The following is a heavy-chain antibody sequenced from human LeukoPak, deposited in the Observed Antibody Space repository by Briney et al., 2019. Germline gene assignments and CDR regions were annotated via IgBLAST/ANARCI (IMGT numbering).Heavy chain of an antibody. V-gene: IGHV1-18*01. Sequence: ASVRVSCKASGYTFTSHGISWVRQAPGQGLEWMGWISAYNGNTNYAQNLQGRVTMTTDTSTNTAYMELRSLRSDDTAVCYCAGAPYCTSTSCYAGYYYYYYMDVWGKGTTVTVSS. CDR3: AGAPYCTSTSCYAGYYYYYYMDV. D-gene: IGHD2-2*01. J-gene: IGHJ6*03. CDR1: GYTFTSHG. CDR2: ISAYNGNT.